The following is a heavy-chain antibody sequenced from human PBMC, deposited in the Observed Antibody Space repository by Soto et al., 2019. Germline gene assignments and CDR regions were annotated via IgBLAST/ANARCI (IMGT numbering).Heavy chain of an antibody. CDR3: ADEDPTLGNRPFEY. CDR2: FSASGGVT. D-gene: IGHD3-16*01. Sequence: EVQLLESGGGLVQPGGSLRLSCAASGLTFSSSSMSWVRQAPGKGLVWVSGFSASGGVTYYADSVKGRFTISRDTSENTLYLQMDSLRAEDTAVSFCADEDPTLGNRPFEYWGQGTLVTVSS. J-gene: IGHJ4*02. CDR1: GLTFSSSS. V-gene: IGHV3-23*01.